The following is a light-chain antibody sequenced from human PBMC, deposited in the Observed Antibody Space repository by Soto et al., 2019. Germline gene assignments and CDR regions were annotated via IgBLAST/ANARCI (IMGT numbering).Light chain of an antibody. CDR2: DNN. CDR3: AAWSSSLSVVV. V-gene: IGLV1-51*01. J-gene: IGLJ2*01. CDR1: SSNIGNIH. Sequence: QSVLTQPPSVSAPPGQKVTISCSGVSSNIGNIHVSWYQQLPGTAPKLLIYDNNNRPSAIPDPYSGSRSGASATLRLTGRQTGAEADYYCAAWSSSLSVVVFGGGTQLTV.